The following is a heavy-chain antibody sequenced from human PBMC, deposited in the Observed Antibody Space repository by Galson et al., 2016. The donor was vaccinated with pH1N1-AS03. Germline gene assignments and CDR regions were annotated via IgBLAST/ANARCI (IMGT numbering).Heavy chain of an antibody. CDR3: ARSPSSAWHNFED. CDR1: GFTFRTYA. Sequence: SLRLSCAASGFTFRTYAMHWVRQAPGKGLEWVAVISSDGTKKDYIDAVKGQFTISRDNSMNTLFLLMNSLRPDDTALYYRARSPSSAWHNFEDWGQGTLVTVSS. J-gene: IGHJ4*02. V-gene: IGHV3-30*14. CDR2: ISSDGTKK. D-gene: IGHD6-19*01.